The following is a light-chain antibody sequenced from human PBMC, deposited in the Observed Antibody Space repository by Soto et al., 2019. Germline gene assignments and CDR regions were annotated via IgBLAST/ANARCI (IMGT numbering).Light chain of an antibody. CDR2: DAS. Sequence: AIQLTQSPSSLSASVGDRVTITCRAGQGISSALAWYQQKPGKPPKLLIYDASSLESGVPSRFSGSGSGTDFTLTISSLQPEDFATYHCQQFKSYPLTFGGGTKVEIK. CDR1: QGISSA. J-gene: IGKJ4*01. V-gene: IGKV1-13*02. CDR3: QQFKSYPLT.